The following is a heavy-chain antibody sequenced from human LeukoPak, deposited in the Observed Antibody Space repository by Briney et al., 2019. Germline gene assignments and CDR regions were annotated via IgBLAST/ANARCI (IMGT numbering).Heavy chain of an antibody. J-gene: IGHJ4*02. Sequence: GGSLRLSCAASGFTFSSYSMNWVRQAPGKGLEWASSISSSSSYIYYADSVKGRFTISRDNAKNSLYLQMNSLRAEDTAVYYCARVAVGSSSSSDYWGQGTLVTVSS. CDR2: ISSSSSYI. CDR3: ARVAVGSSSSSDY. CDR1: GFTFSSYS. V-gene: IGHV3-21*01. D-gene: IGHD6-6*01.